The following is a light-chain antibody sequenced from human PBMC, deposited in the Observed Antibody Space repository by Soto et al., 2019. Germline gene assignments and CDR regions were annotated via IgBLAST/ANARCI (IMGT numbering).Light chain of an antibody. CDR1: HSNIGRNS. J-gene: IGLJ3*02. Sequence: QSVLTQPPSASGTPGQRVTIPCSGTHSNIGRNSVNWYLQLPGTAPRLLIFSSNQRPLGVPDRFSGSRSGTSASLAITGLRSEDDAYYYCAAWDDSLNGRVFGGGTKLTAL. V-gene: IGLV1-44*01. CDR3: AAWDDSLNGRV. CDR2: SSN.